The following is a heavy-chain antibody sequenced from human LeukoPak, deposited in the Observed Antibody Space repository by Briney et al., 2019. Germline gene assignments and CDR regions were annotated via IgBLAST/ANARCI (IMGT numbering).Heavy chain of an antibody. CDR1: GFTFSSYS. Sequence: GSLRLSCAASGFTFSSYSMNWVRQAPGKGLEWVSGITSNSDYLYYADSMKGRFTISRDNTKNSLYLQMNSLRAEDTAVFYCARDQYDTWSRRGNFDSWGQGTLVIVSS. CDR2: ITSNSDYL. CDR3: ARDQYDTWSRRGNFDS. D-gene: IGHD3-3*01. V-gene: IGHV3-21*04. J-gene: IGHJ4*02.